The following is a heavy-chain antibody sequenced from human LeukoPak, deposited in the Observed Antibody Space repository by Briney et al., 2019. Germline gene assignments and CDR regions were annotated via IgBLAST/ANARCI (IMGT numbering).Heavy chain of an antibody. J-gene: IGHJ6*02. CDR3: ARDWENSGRYYFYYYYGMDV. CDR1: GYTFTSYG. Sequence: ASVKVSCKASGYTFTSYGISWVRQAPGQGLEWMGWISAYNGNTNYAQKLQGRVTMTTDTSTSTAYMELRSLRSDDTAVYYCARDWENSGRYYFYYYYGMDVWGQGTTVTVSS. CDR2: ISAYNGNT. D-gene: IGHD1-26*01. V-gene: IGHV1-18*01.